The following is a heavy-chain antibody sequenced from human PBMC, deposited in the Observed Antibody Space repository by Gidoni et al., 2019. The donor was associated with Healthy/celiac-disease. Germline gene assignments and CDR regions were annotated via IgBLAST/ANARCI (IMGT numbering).Heavy chain of an antibody. D-gene: IGHD3-3*01. CDR3: ARGEFFLEWLPNWFDP. CDR2: ISSSGSTI. CDR1: GFPFSDYY. V-gene: IGHV3-11*01. Sequence: QVQLVESGGGLVKHGGSLRLSCAASGFPFSDYYMSWIRQAPGKGLEGVSYISSSGSTIYYADSVKGRFTISRDNAKNSLYLQMNSLRAEDTAVYYCARGEFFLEWLPNWFDPWGQGTLVTVSA. J-gene: IGHJ5*02.